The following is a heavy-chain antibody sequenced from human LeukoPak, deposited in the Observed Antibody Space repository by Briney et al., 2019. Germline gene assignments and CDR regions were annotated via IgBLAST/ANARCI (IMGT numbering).Heavy chain of an antibody. CDR3: AKDLYYYGSGREMYYYYYMDV. V-gene: IGHV3-23*01. CDR1: GFTFSTFA. Sequence: PGGSLRLSCAASGFTFSTFAMIWVRQPPGKGLEWVSSIFPSGGEIHYADSVRGRFTISRDNSKNTLYLQMNSLRAEDTAVYYCAKDLYYYGSGREMYYYYYMDVWGKGTTVTVSS. J-gene: IGHJ6*03. CDR2: IFPSGGEI. D-gene: IGHD3-10*01.